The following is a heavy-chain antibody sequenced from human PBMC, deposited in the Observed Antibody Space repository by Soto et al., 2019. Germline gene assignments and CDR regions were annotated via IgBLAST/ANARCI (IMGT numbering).Heavy chain of an antibody. CDR2: IYWDDDK. Sequence: QITLKESGPTLVKPTQTLTLTCTFSGFSLSTSGVGVGWIRQPPGKALEWLALIYWDDDKRYSPSLKSRLTVTTYTSKNQVVLTMTHMYTVDTSTYYGAHIDYDNLTGYFHCFDYWGQGTLVTVSS. J-gene: IGHJ4*02. V-gene: IGHV2-5*02. D-gene: IGHD3-9*01. CDR3: AHIDYDNLTGYFHCFDY. CDR1: GFSLSTSGVG.